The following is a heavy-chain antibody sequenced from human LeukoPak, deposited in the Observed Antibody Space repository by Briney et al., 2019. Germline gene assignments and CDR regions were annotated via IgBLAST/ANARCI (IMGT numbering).Heavy chain of an antibody. Sequence: GASVKVSCKAFGYTFTSSYMHWVRQAPGQGLEWMGIINPSGGSTSYAQKFQGRVTMTRDTSTSTVYMELSSLRSEDTAVYYCARDGVGELLALPFDYWGQGTLVTVSS. CDR1: GYTFTSSY. CDR2: INPSGGST. V-gene: IGHV1-46*01. D-gene: IGHD3-10*01. CDR3: ARDGVGELLALPFDY. J-gene: IGHJ4*02.